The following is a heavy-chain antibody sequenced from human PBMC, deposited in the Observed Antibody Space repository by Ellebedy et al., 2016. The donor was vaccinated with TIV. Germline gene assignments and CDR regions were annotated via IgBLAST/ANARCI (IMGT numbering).Heavy chain of an antibody. V-gene: IGHV3-7*03. CDR1: GFTFRGYW. CDR2: VSQDESEK. J-gene: IGHJ2*01. D-gene: IGHD1-1*01. Sequence: GESLKISCAASGFTFRGYWRNWVRQAPGKGLEWVATVSQDESEKYVADSVKGRFAISRDNAKNSLYLQMGGLRAEDTGLYYCARGRTANWYFDLWGRGSLVTVSS. CDR3: ARGRTANWYFDL.